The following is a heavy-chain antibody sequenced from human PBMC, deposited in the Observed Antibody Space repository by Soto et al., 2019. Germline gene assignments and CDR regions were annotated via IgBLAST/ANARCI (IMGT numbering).Heavy chain of an antibody. CDR1: WYTISNYC. J-gene: IGHJ4*02. CDR3: ARLDYAVFIPVY. D-gene: IGHD4-17*01. Sequence: GAPGKASWEAPWYTISNYCMLWGLQAPGQGLEWMGWISAYNGNTNYAQKLQGRVTRTTDTSTSTAYMELRSLRSDDTAVYYCARLDYAVFIPVYWYQGTLVSVSS. CDR2: ISAYNGNT. V-gene: IGHV1-18*01.